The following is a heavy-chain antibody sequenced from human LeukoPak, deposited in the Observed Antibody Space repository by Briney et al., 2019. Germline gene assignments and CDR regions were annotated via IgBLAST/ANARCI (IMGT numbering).Heavy chain of an antibody. CDR3: ARDGRYFCSSTTCQIFDY. CDR1: GFTLTSYS. D-gene: IGHD2-2*01. CDR2: ISYDGSHK. Sequence: GGSLRLSCAASGFTLTSYSMHWVRQAPGKGLERMALISYDGSHKFYADSEKGRFTISRDNSKNTLFLQMNSLRAEDTAVYYCARDGRYFCSSTTCQIFDYWGQGTLVTVSS. J-gene: IGHJ4*02. V-gene: IGHV3-30*04.